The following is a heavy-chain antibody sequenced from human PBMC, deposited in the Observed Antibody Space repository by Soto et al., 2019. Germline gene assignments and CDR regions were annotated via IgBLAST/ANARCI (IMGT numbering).Heavy chain of an antibody. J-gene: IGHJ6*02. V-gene: IGHV4-4*02. CDR1: GDSITGDNW. Sequence: QVQLQESGPGLVQPSGTLSLHCAVSGDSITGDNWWSWVRQPPGKGLEWIGEIHHSGATNYNPSLKSRVTISVDKSKIQFSLKLNSVTAADTAMFYCATQGFYRMGVWGRGTTVTVSS. CDR2: IHHSGAT. CDR3: ATQGFYRMGV.